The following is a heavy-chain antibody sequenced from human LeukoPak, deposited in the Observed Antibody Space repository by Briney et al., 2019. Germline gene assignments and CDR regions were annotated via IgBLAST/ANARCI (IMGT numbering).Heavy chain of an antibody. V-gene: IGHV1-18*01. CDR2: INCYNGET. J-gene: IGHJ2*01. CDR1: GYIFRSYG. D-gene: IGHD1-1*01. CDR3: ARVGMPIGWALEL. Sequence: GASVTVSCKGSGYIFRSYGFSWVRQAPGQGLQWVGWINCYNGETRFEQNFHDRVTLTKDSSTTTVNMELRSLRYDDTAVYYCARVGMPIGWALELWGRGTPVTVAS.